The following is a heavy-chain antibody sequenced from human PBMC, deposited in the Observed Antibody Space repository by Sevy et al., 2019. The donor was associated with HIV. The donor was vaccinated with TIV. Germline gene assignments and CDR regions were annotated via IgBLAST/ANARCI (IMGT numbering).Heavy chain of an antibody. J-gene: IGHJ4*02. Sequence: GGSLRLSCAASGFTFSDAWMSWVRQAPGKRLEWVGRIESSSDGGSIDYAAPVKGRFTISRDDSEQIMYLQMNGLQTEDTAMYFCTTSPLGAVIVGATFDYWGLGTLVTVSS. CDR2: IESSSDGGSI. CDR1: GFTFSDAW. CDR3: TTSPLGAVIVGATFDY. V-gene: IGHV3-15*04. D-gene: IGHD2-21*01.